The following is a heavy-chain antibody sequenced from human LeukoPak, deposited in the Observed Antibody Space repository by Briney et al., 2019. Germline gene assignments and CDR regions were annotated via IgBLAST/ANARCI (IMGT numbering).Heavy chain of an antibody. D-gene: IGHD2-15*01. CDR3: ARVGCTGGSCLAYNHYGMDV. CDR2: IWYDGSNK. V-gene: IGHV3-33*01. J-gene: IGHJ6*02. CDR1: AFTFSTYG. Sequence: GGSLRLSCAASAFTFSTYGMNWVRLAPGKGLAWVAIIWYDGSNKYYADSVKGRFTISRDNSKNTLYLQMNSLRAEDTAVYYCARVGCTGGSCLAYNHYGMDVWGQGTTVTVSS.